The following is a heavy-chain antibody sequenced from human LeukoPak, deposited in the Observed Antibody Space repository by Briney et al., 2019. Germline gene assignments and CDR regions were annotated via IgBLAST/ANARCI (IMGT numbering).Heavy chain of an antibody. CDR1: GFTYSSYA. V-gene: IGHV3-23*01. D-gene: IGHD6-13*01. CDR3: AKQFRRKSSSWYDNPAESPTN. Sequence: GGSLRLSCAASGFTYSSYAMRWLPEAPGKGLEGVSAICGSGGSTYYADSEKGRFTISRDNSKNTLYLQMNSLRAEDTAVYYCAKQFRRKSSSWYDNPAESPTNWGQGTLVTVSS. J-gene: IGHJ4*02. CDR2: ICGSGGST.